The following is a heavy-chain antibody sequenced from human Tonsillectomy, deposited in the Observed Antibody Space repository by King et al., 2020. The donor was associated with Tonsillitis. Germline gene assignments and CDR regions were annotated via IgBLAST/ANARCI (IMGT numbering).Heavy chain of an antibody. J-gene: IGHJ4*02. V-gene: IGHV4-31*03. CDR1: GGSINSGGYF. Sequence: VQLQESGPGLVKPSQNLSLTCTVSGGSINSGGYFWSWIRQHPGTGLEWIGYIYHTGSTYFKPSLKSRVTMSVDTSKNQFSLRLSSVTAADTAVYFCARGYGDLSADTFDYWGQGILVTVSS. D-gene: IGHD4-17*01. CDR3: ARGYGDLSADTFDY. CDR2: IYHTGST.